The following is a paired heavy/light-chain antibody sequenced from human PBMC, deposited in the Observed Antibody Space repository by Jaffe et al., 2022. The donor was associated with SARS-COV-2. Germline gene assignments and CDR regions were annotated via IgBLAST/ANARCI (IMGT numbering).Heavy chain of an antibody. V-gene: IGHV2-5*01. CDR3: THKREYDDTVNNAFDF. CDR2: IYWNDDK. D-gene: IGHD3-10*01. CDR1: GFSLTARSVA. Sequence: QITLKESGPTLVKPTQTLTLTCSFSGFSLTARSVAVGWVRQPPGKALEWLALIYWNDDKRYSPSLKTRITVTKDTSKNQVVLTMANMDPVDTATYYCTHKREYDDTVNNAFDFWGQGTVVTVSS. J-gene: IGHJ3*01.
Light chain of an antibody. Sequence: DIVMTQSPDSLAVSLGERATINCKSSQSVLYSPNNKNYLGWYQQKPGQPPKLLFYWASIREFGVPDRFSGNGSRTDFTLTISSLQAEDVAVYYCQQYASSPYTFGQGTKLEIK. CDR1: QSVLYSPNNKNY. CDR2: WAS. CDR3: QQYASSPYT. V-gene: IGKV4-1*01. J-gene: IGKJ2*01.